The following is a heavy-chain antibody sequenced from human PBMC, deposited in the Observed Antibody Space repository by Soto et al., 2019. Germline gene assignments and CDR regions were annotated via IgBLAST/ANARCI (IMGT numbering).Heavy chain of an antibody. Sequence: PGGSLRLSCAASGFTFDSFAMTWVRQAPGKGLEWVSALSGVGDATNYADSVKGRFTISRDNSKNTLYLQINSLRPVDTAVYYCAKATNDWTYHFDYWGQGTPVTVSS. J-gene: IGHJ4*02. V-gene: IGHV3-23*01. CDR3: AKATNDWTYHFDY. D-gene: IGHD3-9*01. CDR2: LSGVGDAT. CDR1: GFTFDSFA.